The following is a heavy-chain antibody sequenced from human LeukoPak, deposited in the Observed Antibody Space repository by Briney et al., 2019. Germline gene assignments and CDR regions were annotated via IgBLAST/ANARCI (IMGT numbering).Heavy chain of an antibody. Sequence: PGGSLRLSCAASGFTVSSNYMGWVRQAPGKGLEWVSVIYSGGSTYYADSVKGRFTISRDNSKNTLYLQMNSLRAEDTAVYYCARVANYYDSSGYRAYYMDVWGKGTTVTVSS. CDR1: GFTVSSNY. V-gene: IGHV3-66*02. CDR3: ARVANYYDSSGYRAYYMDV. J-gene: IGHJ6*03. D-gene: IGHD3-22*01. CDR2: IYSGGST.